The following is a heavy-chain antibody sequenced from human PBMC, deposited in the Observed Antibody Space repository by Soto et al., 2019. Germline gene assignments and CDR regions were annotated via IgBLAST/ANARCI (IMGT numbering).Heavy chain of an antibody. CDR1: GGSISSSSYY. CDR3: AGQRLEWLFDY. Sequence: SETLSLTCTVSGGSISSSSYYWGWIRHPPGKGLEWIGSIYYSGSTYYNPSLKSRVTISVDTSKNQFSLKLSSVTAADTAVYCWAGQRLEWLFDYWGQGTLVTVSS. J-gene: IGHJ4*02. V-gene: IGHV4-39*01. CDR2: IYYSGST. D-gene: IGHD3-3*01.